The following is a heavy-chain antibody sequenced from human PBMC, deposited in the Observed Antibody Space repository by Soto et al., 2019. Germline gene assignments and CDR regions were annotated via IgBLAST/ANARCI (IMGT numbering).Heavy chain of an antibody. V-gene: IGHV1-18*01. J-gene: IGHJ4*02. CDR1: GYTFNSYG. CDR3: ARDPALGGPFDY. CDR2: INAYNGNT. D-gene: IGHD3-16*01. Sequence: QVQLVQSGAEVKKPGASVKVSCKASGYTFNSYGISWVRQAPGQGLEWMGWINAYNGNTKYAQKVQGRVIMTTDTSTSTAYMELRSLRSDDTAVYYCARDPALGGPFDYWGQRTLVTVSS.